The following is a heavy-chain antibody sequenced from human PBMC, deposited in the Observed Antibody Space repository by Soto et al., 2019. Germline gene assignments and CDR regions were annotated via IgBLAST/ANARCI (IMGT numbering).Heavy chain of an antibody. CDR3: ARVLDCSAGRCIETYS. J-gene: IGHJ5*01. CDR2: INADNGDT. Sequence: QVQLVQSGAEVKKPGASVTVSCKASGYTVSNYALHWVRQAPGQRLELLGWINADNGDTQSSQNFQGSVTITGDPSATSEQMELSRLSSEEMSLYCCARVLDCSAGRCIETYS. V-gene: IGHV1-3*01. D-gene: IGHD2-15*01. CDR1: GYTVSNYA.